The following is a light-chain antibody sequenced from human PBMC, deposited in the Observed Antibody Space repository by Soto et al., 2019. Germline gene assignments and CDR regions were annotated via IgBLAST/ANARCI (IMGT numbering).Light chain of an antibody. CDR3: QQYGSSPYT. J-gene: IGKJ2*01. CDR1: QSVSNSY. CDR2: GAS. V-gene: IGKV3-20*01. Sequence: EIVLTQSPGTLSLSPGEIATLSCRASQSVSNSYLAWYQQKPGQAPRLLIFGASNRATGIPDRFSGSGSGTDFTLTISRLEPEDFAVYYCQQYGSSPYTFGQGTKLEIK.